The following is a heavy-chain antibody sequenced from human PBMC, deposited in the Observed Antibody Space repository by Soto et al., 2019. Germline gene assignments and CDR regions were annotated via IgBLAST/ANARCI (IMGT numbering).Heavy chain of an antibody. CDR2: ISYDGSNK. D-gene: IGHD3-10*01. CDR1: GFTFSSYG. CDR3: AKDRGGLLWFGELVERGKYYYGMDV. J-gene: IGHJ6*02. Sequence: QVQLVESGGGVVQPGRSLRLSCAASGFTFSSYGMHWVRQAPGKGLEWVAVISYDGSNKYYADSVKGRFTISRDNSKNTLHLQMHSLRADDTAVYYCAKDRGGLLWFGELVERGKYYYGMDVWGQGTTVTVSS. V-gene: IGHV3-30*18.